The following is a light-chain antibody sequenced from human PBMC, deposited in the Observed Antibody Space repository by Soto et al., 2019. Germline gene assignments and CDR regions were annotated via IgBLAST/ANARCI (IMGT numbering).Light chain of an antibody. J-gene: IGKJ4*02. CDR3: EDRYITPLT. CDR1: QTIHTY. V-gene: IGKV1-39*01. CDR2: EAS. Sequence: QMTQSPSSLSASVGDRVTITCRARQTIHTYLNWYQQTPGTAPKLLIYEASGLQSGVPSRFRGSGSGTDFTLTITSLQPEDVATDYCEDRYITPLT.